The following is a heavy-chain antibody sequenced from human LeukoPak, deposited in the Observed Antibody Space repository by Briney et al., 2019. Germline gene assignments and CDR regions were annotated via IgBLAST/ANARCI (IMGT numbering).Heavy chain of an antibody. CDR3: ARLRRYYFDY. CDR1: GGSISSSSYY. Sequence: SETLSLTCTVSGGSISSSSYYWGWIRQPPGKGLEWIGSIYYSGSTSYNPSLKSRVTISVDTSKNQCSLKLSSVTAADTAVYFCARLRRYYFDYWGQGTLVTVSS. V-gene: IGHV4-39*01. D-gene: IGHD4-17*01. CDR2: IYYSGST. J-gene: IGHJ4*02.